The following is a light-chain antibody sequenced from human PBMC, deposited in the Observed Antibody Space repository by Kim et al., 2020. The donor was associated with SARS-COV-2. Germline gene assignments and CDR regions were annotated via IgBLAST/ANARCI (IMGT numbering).Light chain of an antibody. CDR1: NIGREN. CDR3: QLWDSSTAHWV. CDR2: RDS. V-gene: IGLV3-9*01. Sequence: ALGQTATITCGANNIGRENVHWYQQKPGQAPVLDIYRDSNRPSGIPERFSGSNSGNTATLTISRAQAGDEVDYYCQLWDSSTAHWVFGGGTKLTVL. J-gene: IGLJ3*02.